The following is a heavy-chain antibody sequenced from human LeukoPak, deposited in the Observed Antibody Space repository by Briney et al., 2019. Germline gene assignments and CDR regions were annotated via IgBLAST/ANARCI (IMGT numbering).Heavy chain of an antibody. V-gene: IGHV3-64*02. CDR1: GFTFTAHA. CDR3: ASGRGVSSYDAMDV. Sequence: GGSLRLSCAASGFTFTAHAMHWVRQAPGKGLEYVSTISTNGGTTCYAASVKGTFTISRDNSTNTLYLQMGSPRAEDMAAYYCASGRGVSSYDAMDVWGRGTTVTVSS. CDR2: ISTNGGTT. J-gene: IGHJ6*02. D-gene: IGHD2-15*01.